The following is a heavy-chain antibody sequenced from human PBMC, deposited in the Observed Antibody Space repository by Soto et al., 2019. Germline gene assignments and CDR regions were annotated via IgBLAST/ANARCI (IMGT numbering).Heavy chain of an antibody. CDR3: VRSRSGAVPDSFGY. J-gene: IGHJ4*02. CDR2: ISKDGSVK. V-gene: IGHV3-30-3*01. Sequence: QVQLVESGGRVVQSGGSLRLSCAASDFMFSRYAIHWVRQAPGKGLEWVAVISKDGSVKYYIDSVRGRFTISRDKSKNTVYLEMNNMRDDDTAVFYCVRSRSGAVPDSFGYWGQGTLVTVSS. D-gene: IGHD3-3*01. CDR1: DFMFSRYA.